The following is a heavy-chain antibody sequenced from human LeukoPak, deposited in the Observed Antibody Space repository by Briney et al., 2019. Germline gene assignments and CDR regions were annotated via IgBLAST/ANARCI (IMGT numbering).Heavy chain of an antibody. CDR1: GYTFTNYY. J-gene: IGHJ4*02. V-gene: IGHV1-46*01. Sequence: ASVKVSCKASGYTFTNYYMHWVRQAPGQGLEWMGIINPSGGSTSYAQKFQGRVSRVTMTRDTSTSTVYMELSRLKSEDTAVYYCARGVSSGPLGYWGQGTLVTVSS. D-gene: IGHD6-19*01. CDR2: INPSGGST. CDR3: ARGVSSGPLGY.